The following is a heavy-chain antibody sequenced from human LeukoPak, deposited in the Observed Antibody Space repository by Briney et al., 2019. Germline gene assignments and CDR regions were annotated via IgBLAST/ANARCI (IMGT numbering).Heavy chain of an antibody. V-gene: IGHV4-39*01. D-gene: IGHD2-2*02. Sequence: SETLSLTCTVSGGSISTTGYYWGWIRQPPGKGLEWIGNIYYAGTTYCNPSLKSRVTMSAETSKNQFSLNLSSVTAADTALYYCVSYSIPDDASDIWGQGTMVTVSS. CDR2: IYYAGTT. CDR1: GGSISTTGYY. J-gene: IGHJ3*02. CDR3: VSYSIPDDASDI.